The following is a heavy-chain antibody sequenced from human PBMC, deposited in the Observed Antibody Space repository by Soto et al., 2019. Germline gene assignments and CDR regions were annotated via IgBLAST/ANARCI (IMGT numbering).Heavy chain of an antibody. CDR3: ARERHDSSDY. J-gene: IGHJ4*02. V-gene: IGHV3-11*01. Sequence: QVQLVESGGGVVKPGGSLRLSCAASGFTFSDYYMSWIRQAPGKGLEWLAFITLSGTSIYYADSVKGRFIISRDNSKNTLYLHMNSLRAEDTAVYYCARERHDSSDYWGQGTLVTVSS. CDR1: GFTFSDYY. D-gene: IGHD3-22*01. CDR2: ITLSGTSI.